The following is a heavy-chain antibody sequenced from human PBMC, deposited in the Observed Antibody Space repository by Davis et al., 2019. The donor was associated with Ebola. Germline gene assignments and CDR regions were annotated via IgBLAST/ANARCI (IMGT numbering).Heavy chain of an antibody. V-gene: IGHV3-23*01. CDR3: VKGLPDSHWVFGY. CDR1: GFTFSTYA. CDR2: FGGGGAST. J-gene: IGHJ4*02. D-gene: IGHD3-9*01. Sequence: ESLKISCAASGFTFSTYAMSWVRQAPGKGLEWVSSFGGGGASTYYADSVRGRFTISRDNSKNMLYLQMSSLRADDTAIYYCVKGLPDSHWVFGYWGQGILVTVSS.